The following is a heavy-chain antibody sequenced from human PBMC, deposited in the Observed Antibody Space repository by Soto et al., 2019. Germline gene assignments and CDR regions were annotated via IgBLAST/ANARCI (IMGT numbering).Heavy chain of an antibody. CDR3: ARDNSAANGVLGH. V-gene: IGHV1-46*04. CDR2: INPSARSA. J-gene: IGHJ1*01. Sequence: ASVKVSCKAPGYTFTNYYLHWVRQAPGQGLEWVGMINPSARSASYAQKLRGRLTMDRDTSTTTAYMELSRLTFEAKAVYFCARDNSAANGVLGHWGQGTLVTVSS. CDR1: GYTFTNYY. D-gene: IGHD1-1*01.